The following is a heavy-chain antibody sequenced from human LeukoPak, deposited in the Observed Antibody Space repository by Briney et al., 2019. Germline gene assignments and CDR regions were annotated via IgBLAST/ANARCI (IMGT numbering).Heavy chain of an antibody. V-gene: IGHV1-18*01. CDR1: GYTFTSYG. J-gene: IGHJ4*02. CDR2: ISAYNGKT. CDR3: ARGRHTAMVDY. Sequence: GASVKLSCKASGYTFTSYGISWVRQAPGQGLEWMGWISAYNGKTNYAQKFQGRVTMTTDTSTSTAYMELRSLRSDDTAVYYCARGRHTAMVDYWGQGTLVTVSS. D-gene: IGHD5-18*01.